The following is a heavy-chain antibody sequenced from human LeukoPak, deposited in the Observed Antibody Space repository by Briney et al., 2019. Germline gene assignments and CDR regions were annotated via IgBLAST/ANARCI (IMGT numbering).Heavy chain of an antibody. CDR2: IYANGGT. V-gene: IGHV4-4*07. J-gene: IGHJ1*01. Sequence: SETLSLTCTVSGGSISGYYWNWIRQSAGKGLEWIGRIYANGGTNYNPSLRSRVSMSVDTSKNQFSLKLTSVTAADTAICYCARDFTRNSYAVAEFFHPWGQGTLVSVSS. CDR3: ARDFTRNSYAVAEFFHP. D-gene: IGHD5-18*01. CDR1: GGSISGYY.